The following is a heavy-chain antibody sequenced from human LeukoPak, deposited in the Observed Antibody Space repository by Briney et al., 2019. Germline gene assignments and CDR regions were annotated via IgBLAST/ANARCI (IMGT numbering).Heavy chain of an antibody. J-gene: IGHJ1*01. CDR3: ARDPDPQHSSGWYFQH. CDR2: ISASGGDT. V-gene: IGHV3-23*01. Sequence: GGSLRLSCVVSGLTFSSYSMSWVRQAPGKGLEWVSGISASGGDTWYPDSVKGRFTISRDNSKNTLYLQMNSLRAEDTAVYYCARDPDPQHSSGWYFQHWGQGTLVTVSS. CDR1: GLTFSSYS. D-gene: IGHD6-19*01.